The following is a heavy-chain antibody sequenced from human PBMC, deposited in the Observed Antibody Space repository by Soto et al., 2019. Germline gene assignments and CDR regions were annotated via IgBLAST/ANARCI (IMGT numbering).Heavy chain of an antibody. V-gene: IGHV3-30-3*01. CDR1: GFTVSSYG. J-gene: IGHJ4*02. CDR3: ARVLGGYPNFDF. CDR2: ISYDGSDK. Sequence: QVQLVESGGGGVQPGRSLRLSCAASGFTVSSYGLHWVRHAPGKGLEWLAFISYDGSDKFYADSVKGRFTISRDSSKNTLYLQRNRLRAEDTAVYFCARVLGGYPNFDFWVQGTLVTVSS. D-gene: IGHD3-22*01.